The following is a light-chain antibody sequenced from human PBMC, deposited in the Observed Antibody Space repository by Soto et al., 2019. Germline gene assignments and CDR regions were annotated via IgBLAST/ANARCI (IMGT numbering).Light chain of an antibody. CDR1: QSISSW. CDR3: QQYNNYWT. CDR2: DVS. V-gene: IGKV1-5*01. Sequence: DIQMTQSPSTLSASVGDRFTITCRASQSISSWLAWYQQKPGKAPKILIYDVSSLESGVSSRFSGSGSGTEFTLTISSLQPDDFATYYCQQYNNYWTCGQGTKGDIK. J-gene: IGKJ1*01.